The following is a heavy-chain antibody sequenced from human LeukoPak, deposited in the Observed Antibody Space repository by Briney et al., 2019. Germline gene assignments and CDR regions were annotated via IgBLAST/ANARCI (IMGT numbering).Heavy chain of an antibody. CDR2: ISYDGSNK. D-gene: IGHD6-19*01. J-gene: IGHJ4*02. CDR1: GFTFSSHA. V-gene: IGHV3-30*04. CDR3: ARKYSSGWTPGDY. Sequence: GRSLRLSCAASGFTFSSHAMHWVRQAPGKGLEWVAVISYDGSNKYYADSVKGRFTISRDNSKNTLYLQMNSLRAEDTAVYYCARKYSSGWTPGDYWGQGTLVTVSS.